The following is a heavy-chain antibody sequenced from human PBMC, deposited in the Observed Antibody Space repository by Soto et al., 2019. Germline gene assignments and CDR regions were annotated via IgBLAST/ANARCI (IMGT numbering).Heavy chain of an antibody. D-gene: IGHD3-9*01. V-gene: IGHV3-23*01. Sequence: EVHLLESGGGLVQPGGSLRLSCAASAFMFRNYAMSWVRQAPGKGLEWVSTISLGGANTHYADSVKGRFTISRDNSKNSLYLEMNNLRGENTAVYYCAQDPSTGYADHWGQGTLVTVSS. CDR2: ISLGGANT. CDR3: AQDPSTGYADH. CDR1: AFMFRNYA. J-gene: IGHJ4*02.